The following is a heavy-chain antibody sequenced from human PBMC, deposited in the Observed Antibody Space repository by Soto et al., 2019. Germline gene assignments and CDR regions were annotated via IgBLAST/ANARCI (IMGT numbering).Heavy chain of an antibody. CDR1: GFTFSSYW. D-gene: IGHD1-26*01. CDR2: IKQDGSEK. Sequence: GGSLRLSCAASGFTFSSYWMSWVRQAPGKGLEWVANIKQDGSEKYYVDSVKGRFTISRDNAKNSLYLQMNSLRAEDTAVYYCARDNTPAWELLPAVYGMDVWGQGTTVTV. V-gene: IGHV3-7*05. J-gene: IGHJ6*02. CDR3: ARDNTPAWELLPAVYGMDV.